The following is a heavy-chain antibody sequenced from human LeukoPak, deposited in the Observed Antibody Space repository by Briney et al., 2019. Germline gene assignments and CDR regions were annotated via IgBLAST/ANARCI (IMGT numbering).Heavy chain of an antibody. CDR3: ARDSGRAYYYYYYYMDV. CDR1: GYTFTGYY. Sequence: ASVKVSCKASGYTFTGYYMHWVRQAPGQGLEWMGWINPNSGGTNYAQKFQGRVTMTRDTSISTAYMELSRLRSDDTAVYYCARDSGRAYYYYYYYMDVWGKGTTVTVSS. J-gene: IGHJ6*03. CDR2: INPNSGGT. V-gene: IGHV1-2*02.